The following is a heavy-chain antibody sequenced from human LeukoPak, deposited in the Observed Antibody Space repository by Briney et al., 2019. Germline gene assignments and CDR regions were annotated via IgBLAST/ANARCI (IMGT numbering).Heavy chain of an antibody. CDR3: ARVHGDYSFDYYYGMDV. Sequence: SQTLSLTCTVSGGSISSGDYYWSWIRQPPGKGLEWIGYIYYSGSTYYNPSLKSRVTISVDTSKNQFSLKLSSMTAADTAVYYCARVHGDYSFDYYYGMDVWGQGTTVTVSS. J-gene: IGHJ6*02. D-gene: IGHD4-17*01. CDR2: IYYSGST. V-gene: IGHV4-30-4*01. CDR1: GGSISSGDYY.